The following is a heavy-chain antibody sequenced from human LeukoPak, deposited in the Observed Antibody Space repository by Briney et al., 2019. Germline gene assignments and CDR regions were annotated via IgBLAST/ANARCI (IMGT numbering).Heavy chain of an antibody. CDR2: ITSSGAAT. V-gene: IGHV3-23*01. D-gene: IGHD3-22*01. CDR1: GFTFSSYA. J-gene: IGHJ4*02. Sequence: PGGSLRLSCAASGFTFSSYAMSWVRQAPGKGLEWVSSITSSGAATYYADSVKGRFTISRDNSDNTLYLQMNSLRAEDTAVYYCAKDRPNYYGSNGHYYKLNGDCWGQGTLGTVSS. CDR3: AKDRPNYYGSNGHYYKLNGDC.